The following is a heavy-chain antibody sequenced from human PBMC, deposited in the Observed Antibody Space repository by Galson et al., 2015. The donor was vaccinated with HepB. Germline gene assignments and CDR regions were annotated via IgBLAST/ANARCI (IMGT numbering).Heavy chain of an antibody. J-gene: IGHJ4*02. Sequence: SLILSCAASGFTFSSYGMHWVRQAPGKGLEWVAVISYDGSNKYYADSVKGRFTISRDNSKNTLYLQMNSLRAEDTAVYYCAKDSAYYGSGHFDYWGQGTLVTVSS. CDR3: AKDSAYYGSGHFDY. CDR1: GFTFSSYG. CDR2: ISYDGSNK. V-gene: IGHV3-30*18. D-gene: IGHD3-10*01.